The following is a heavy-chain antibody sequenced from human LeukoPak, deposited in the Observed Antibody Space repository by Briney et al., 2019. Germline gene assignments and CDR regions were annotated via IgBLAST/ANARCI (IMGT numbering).Heavy chain of an antibody. CDR2: IKHSGST. V-gene: IGHV4-34*01. Sequence: PSGTLSLTCAVYGGLFSGYYWSWIRQPPGEGLEWIGEIKHSGSTNYYPSLKSRVTISEDTSKNQFSLKLSSVTAADTAVYYCASRSDDIREVWFDPWGQGTLVT. CDR1: GGLFSGYY. CDR3: ASRSDDIREVWFDP. D-gene: IGHD3-22*01. J-gene: IGHJ5*02.